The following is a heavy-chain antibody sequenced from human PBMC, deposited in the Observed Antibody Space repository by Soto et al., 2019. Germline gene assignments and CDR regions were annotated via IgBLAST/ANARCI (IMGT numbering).Heavy chain of an antibody. CDR1: GGTFSSYT. J-gene: IGHJ6*02. CDR3: ARDNLTAYGSGSYYYYDYGMDV. V-gene: IGHV1-69*08. Sequence: QVQLVQSGAEVKKPGSSVKVSCKASGGTFSSYTISWVRQAPGQGLEWMGRIIPILGIANYAQKFQGRVTITPDKSPSTGYMELSSLRSEDTAVYYCARDNLTAYGSGSYYYYDYGMDVWGQGTTVTVSS. CDR2: IIPILGIA. D-gene: IGHD3-10*01.